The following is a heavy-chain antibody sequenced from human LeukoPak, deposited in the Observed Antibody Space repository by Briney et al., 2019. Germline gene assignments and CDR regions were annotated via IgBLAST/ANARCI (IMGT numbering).Heavy chain of an antibody. CDR1: GYTFTSYD. Sequence: ASVKVSCKASGYTFTSYDINWVRQATGQGLEWMGWMNPNSGNTGYAQKFQGRVTITRNTSISTAYMELSSLRSEDTAVYYCARGDREKRFLEWFSFYYMDVWGKGTTVTVSS. D-gene: IGHD3-3*01. CDR3: ARGDREKRFLEWFSFYYMDV. V-gene: IGHV1-8*03. CDR2: MNPNSGNT. J-gene: IGHJ6*03.